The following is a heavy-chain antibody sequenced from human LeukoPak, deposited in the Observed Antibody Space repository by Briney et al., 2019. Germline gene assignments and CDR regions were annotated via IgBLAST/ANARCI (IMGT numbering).Heavy chain of an antibody. CDR2: IYHSGST. Sequence: SGPLTLPCAVSGGSISSSNWWSWARQPPGKGLEWIGEIYHSGSTNYNPSLKSRVTISVDKSKNQFSLKLSSVTAADTAVYYCARDPYGSGSYSDAFDIWGQGTMVTVSS. D-gene: IGHD3-10*01. J-gene: IGHJ3*02. CDR1: GGSISSSNW. CDR3: ARDPYGSGSYSDAFDI. V-gene: IGHV4-4*02.